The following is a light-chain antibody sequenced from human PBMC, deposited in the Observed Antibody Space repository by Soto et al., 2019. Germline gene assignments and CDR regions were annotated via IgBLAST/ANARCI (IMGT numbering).Light chain of an antibody. CDR1: QSVISNS. CDR3: QQDGTSPWT. J-gene: IGKJ1*01. V-gene: IGKV3-20*01. Sequence: PGATGTLSCRASQSVISNSLVWYQQKPGQVPRLLIYGASNRATGIPDRFSGSGSGTDFTLTISRLEPEEFAVYFCQQDGTSPWTFGQGTKVDIK. CDR2: GAS.